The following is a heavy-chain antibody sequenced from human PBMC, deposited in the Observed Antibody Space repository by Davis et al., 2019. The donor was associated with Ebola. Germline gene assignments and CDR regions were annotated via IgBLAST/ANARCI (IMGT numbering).Heavy chain of an antibody. CDR1: GFTFSSYA. CDR2: ISGSGGST. D-gene: IGHD5-18*01. V-gene: IGHV3-23*01. CDR3: AKDVSAMAPFFDY. Sequence: GESLKISCAASGFTFSSYAMSWVRQAPGKGLEWVSAISGSGGSTYYADSVKGRFTISRDNSKNTLYLQMNSLRAEDTAVYYCAKDVSAMAPFFDYWGQGTLVTVSS. J-gene: IGHJ4*02.